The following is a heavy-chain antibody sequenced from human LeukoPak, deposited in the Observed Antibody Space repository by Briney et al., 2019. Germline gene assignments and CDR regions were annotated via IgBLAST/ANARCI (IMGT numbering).Heavy chain of an antibody. CDR3: ALVSRLYYYGRDV. J-gene: IGHJ6*04. CDR2: IYYSGST. V-gene: IGHV4-30-4*01. Sequence: PSETLSLTCTVSGGSISSGDYYWSWIRQPPGKGLEWIGYIYYSGSTYYNPSLKSRVTISVDTSKNQFSLKLSFVTAADTALYYCALVSRLYYYGRDVWGKGPTVTVSS. CDR1: GGSISSGDYY. D-gene: IGHD4-23*01.